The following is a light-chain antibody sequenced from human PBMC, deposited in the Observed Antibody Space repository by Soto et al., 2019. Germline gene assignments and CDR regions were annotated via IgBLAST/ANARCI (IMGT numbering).Light chain of an antibody. V-gene: IGKV3-15*01. J-gene: IGKJ1*01. CDR2: GAS. CDR1: QSVGSN. CDR3: QQSNNSPPRT. Sequence: EIVMTQSPATVYVSPGERVTLSCSASQSVGSNLAWYQQRFGQAPRLVIYGASVRATGIPARFRGSGSGTEFTLTISNVQSEDFAVYYCQQSNNSPPRTVGQGTKVEIK.